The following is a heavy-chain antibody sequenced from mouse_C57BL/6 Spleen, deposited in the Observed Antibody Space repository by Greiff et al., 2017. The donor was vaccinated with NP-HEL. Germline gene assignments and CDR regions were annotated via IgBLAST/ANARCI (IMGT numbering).Heavy chain of an antibody. CDR1: GYTFTDYN. CDR3: ARGDYYGSSFYAMDY. V-gene: IGHV1-22*01. CDR2: INPNNGGT. D-gene: IGHD1-1*01. Sequence: EVQLQQSGPELVKPGASVKMSCKASGYTFTDYNMHWVKQSHGKSLEWIGYINPNNGGTSYKQKFKGKATLTVNKSSSTAYMELRSLTSEDSAVYYCARGDYYGSSFYAMDYWGQGTSVTVSS. J-gene: IGHJ4*01.